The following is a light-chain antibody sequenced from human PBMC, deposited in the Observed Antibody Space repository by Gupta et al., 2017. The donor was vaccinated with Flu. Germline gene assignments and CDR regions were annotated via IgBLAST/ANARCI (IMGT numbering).Light chain of an antibody. CDR2: TAS. CDR3: QQGYTTPYT. Sequence: PSSLAASVGDRVTITCRANETISTYLNWYQQKPGKAPKLLIYTASRLQSGVPPRFSGSGSGTDFTLIINSLKTEDFASYHCQQGYTTPYTFGQGTKVDIK. J-gene: IGKJ2*01. V-gene: IGKV1-39*01. CDR1: ETISTY.